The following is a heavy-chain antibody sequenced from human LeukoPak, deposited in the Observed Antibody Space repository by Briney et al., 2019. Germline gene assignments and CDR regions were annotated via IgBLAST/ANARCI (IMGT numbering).Heavy chain of an antibody. V-gene: IGHV4-34*01. CDR3: ASDGDSGDAFDI. CDR2: INHSGST. Sequence: SETLSLTCVVYSGSFSGYYWSWIRQPPGKGLEWIGEINHSGSTNYNPSLKSRATISVDTSKDQFSLKLSSVTAADTAVYYCASDGDSGDAFDIWGQGTMVTVSS. CDR1: SGSFSGYY. D-gene: IGHD4-17*01. J-gene: IGHJ3*02.